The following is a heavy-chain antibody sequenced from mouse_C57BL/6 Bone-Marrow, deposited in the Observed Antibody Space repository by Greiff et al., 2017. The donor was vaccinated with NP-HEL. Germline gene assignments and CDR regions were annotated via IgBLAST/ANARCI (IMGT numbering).Heavy chain of an antibody. D-gene: IGHD1-1*01. CDR2: IDPANGST. CDR1: GFNIKNTY. CDR3: AREGIITTEGYYYAMDY. V-gene: IGHV14-3*01. J-gene: IGHJ4*01. Sequence: VQLQQSVAELVRPGASVKLSCTASGFNIKNTYMHWVKQRPEQGLEWIGRIDPANGSTKYAPKFQGKATLTAATSSNPAYLQLSSLASEDTASYYCAREGIITTEGYYYAMDYWGQGTSVTVSS.